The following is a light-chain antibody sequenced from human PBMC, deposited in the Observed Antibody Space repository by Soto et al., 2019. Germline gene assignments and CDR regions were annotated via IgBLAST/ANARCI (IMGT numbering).Light chain of an antibody. Sequence: QSVLTQPASVSASPGQSISISCTGTSSDVGGYNSVSWYQQHPGKAPKLMIYDVSNRPSGVSNRFSGSRSGNTASLTISGLQAEDEADYYCSSYTSSSLEVFGGGTKVTVL. CDR2: DVS. J-gene: IGLJ3*02. V-gene: IGLV2-14*01. CDR1: SSDVGGYNS. CDR3: SSYTSSSLEV.